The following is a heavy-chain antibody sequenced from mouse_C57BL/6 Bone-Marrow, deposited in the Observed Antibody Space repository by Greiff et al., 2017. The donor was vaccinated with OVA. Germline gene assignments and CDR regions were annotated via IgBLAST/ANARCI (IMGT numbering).Heavy chain of an antibody. J-gene: IGHJ2*01. V-gene: IGHV1-69*01. D-gene: IGHD1-1*01. CDR2: IDPSDSYT. Sequence: VQLQQPGAELVMPGASVKLSCKASGYTFTSYWMHWVKQRPGQGLEWIGEIDPSDSYTNYNQKFKGKSTLTVDKSSSTAYMQLSSLTSEDSAVYYCARRGYYGSRNFDYWGQGTTLTVSS. CDR3: ARRGYYGSRNFDY. CDR1: GYTFTSYW.